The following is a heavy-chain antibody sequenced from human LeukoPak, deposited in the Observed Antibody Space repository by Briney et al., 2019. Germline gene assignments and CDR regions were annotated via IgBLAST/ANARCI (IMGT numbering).Heavy chain of an antibody. CDR1: GFTVSSNY. J-gene: IGHJ4*02. Sequence: GGSLRLSCAASGFTVSSNYMSWVRQAPGKGLEWVSVIYSGGSTYYADSVKGRFTISRDNSKNTLYLQMNSLRAEDTAVYYCARDGYCSSTSCYGGFDYWGQGTLVTVSS. CDR2: IYSGGST. CDR3: ARDGYCSSTSCYGGFDY. V-gene: IGHV3-66*01. D-gene: IGHD2-2*03.